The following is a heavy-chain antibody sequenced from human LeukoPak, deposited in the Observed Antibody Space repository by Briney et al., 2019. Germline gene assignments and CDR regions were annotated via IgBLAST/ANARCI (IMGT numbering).Heavy chain of an antibody. CDR2: IYYSGST. D-gene: IGHD5-18*01. CDR1: GGSISSGGYY. V-gene: IGHV4-31*03. CDR3: ARGKIQLRSGTKRPDAFDI. Sequence: SQTLSLTCTVSGGSISSGGYYWSWIRQHPGKGLEWIGYIYYSGSTYYNPSLKSRVTISVDTSKNQFSLKLSSVTAADTAVYYCARGKIQLRSGTKRPDAFDIWGQGTMVTVSS. J-gene: IGHJ3*02.